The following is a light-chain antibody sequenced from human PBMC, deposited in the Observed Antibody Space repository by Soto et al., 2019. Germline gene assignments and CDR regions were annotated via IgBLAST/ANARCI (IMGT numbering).Light chain of an antibody. Sequence: QSALTQPASVSGSPGQSITISCNGTSSDDGGYNYVSWYQQHPGKAPKLMIYEVSNRPSGVSNRFSGSKSGNTASLTISGLQAEDEAEYYCSSYTSSSPLVFGGGTQLTV. CDR1: SSDDGGYNY. CDR2: EVS. V-gene: IGLV2-14*01. CDR3: SSYTSSSPLV. J-gene: IGLJ3*02.